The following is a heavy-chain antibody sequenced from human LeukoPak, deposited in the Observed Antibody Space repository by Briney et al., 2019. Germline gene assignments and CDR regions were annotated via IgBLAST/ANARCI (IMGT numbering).Heavy chain of an antibody. V-gene: IGHV3-74*01. Sequence: GGSLRLSCAASGFTFSSYWVYWVRQAAGKGRWWVSRIIGDGSRRSYADYVKGRLTTSRDNAKNTLYLQMNSLRGEDTAVYYCATNNTEGYSRVPYWGQGTLVTVSS. D-gene: IGHD2-15*01. J-gene: IGHJ4*02. CDR1: GFTFSSYW. CDR2: IIGDGSRR. CDR3: ATNNTEGYSRVPY.